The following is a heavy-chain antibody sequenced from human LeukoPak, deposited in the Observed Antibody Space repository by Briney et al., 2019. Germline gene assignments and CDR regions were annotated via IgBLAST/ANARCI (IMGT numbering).Heavy chain of an antibody. Sequence: PSETLSLTCAVYGGSFSGYYWSWIRQPPGKGLEWIGEINHSGSTNYNPSLKSRVTISVDTSKNQFSLKLSSVTAADTAVYYCARVPMGVLVRAYYMDVWGKGTTVTISS. CDR3: ARVPMGVLVRAYYMDV. J-gene: IGHJ6*03. CDR1: GGSFSGYY. D-gene: IGHD2-8*02. V-gene: IGHV4-34*01. CDR2: INHSGST.